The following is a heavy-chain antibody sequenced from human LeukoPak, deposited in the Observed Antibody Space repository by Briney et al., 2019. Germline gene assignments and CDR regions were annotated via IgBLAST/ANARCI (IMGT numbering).Heavy chain of an antibody. CDR3: ARASYGSGSYPNHFDY. D-gene: IGHD3-10*01. Sequence: ASVKVSCKASGYIFTRYYMHWVRQAPGQGLEWMGWINPNSGGTNYGQKFQGRVTMTRDTSISTAYMELSRLRSDDTAVYYCARASYGSGSYPNHFDYWGQGTLVTVSS. CDR1: GYIFTRYY. CDR2: INPNSGGT. V-gene: IGHV1-2*02. J-gene: IGHJ4*02.